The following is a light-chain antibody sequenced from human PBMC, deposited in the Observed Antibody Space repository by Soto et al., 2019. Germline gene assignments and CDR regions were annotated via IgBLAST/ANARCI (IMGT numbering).Light chain of an antibody. CDR1: QSVSSN. J-gene: IGKJ5*01. CDR2: GAS. V-gene: IGKV3-15*01. Sequence: EIVITQSPTILSVSPCERATVSCRASQSVSSNLAWYQQKPGQAPRLLIYGASTRATGIPARFSGSGSGTEFTLTISSLQSEDFAVYYCQQYNTWPPITFGQGTRLEIK. CDR3: QQYNTWPPIT.